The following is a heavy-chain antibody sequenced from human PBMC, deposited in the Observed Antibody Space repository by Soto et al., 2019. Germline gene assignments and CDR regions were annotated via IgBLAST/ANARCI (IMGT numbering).Heavy chain of an antibody. CDR3: WRHGPRIVVSISWFDP. CDR2: INYSGGT. Sequence: SETLSLTCTVSGGSITSDTYHWAWIRQSPGNGLEWIGTINYSGGTYYIPSLESRVTISVDTSRNQFSLKVASVTAADTAIYYCWRHGPRIVVSISWFDPLGQGTLFTVSS. J-gene: IGHJ5*01. V-gene: IGHV4-39*01. CDR1: GGSITSDTYH. D-gene: IGHD5-12*01.